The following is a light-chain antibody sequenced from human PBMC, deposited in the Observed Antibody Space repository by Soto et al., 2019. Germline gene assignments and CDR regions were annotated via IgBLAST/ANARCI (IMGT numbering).Light chain of an antibody. J-gene: IGLJ2*01. V-gene: IGLV1-40*01. Sequence: QSVLTQSPSVSGAPGHRVTISCTGSTSNIGAGYDVYWYQQLPGTAPKLLMYGNSNRPSGVPERFSGSKSGTSASLAITGLQAEDEADYYCQAYDSSPSGAVFGGGTQLTVL. CDR2: GNS. CDR3: QAYDSSPSGAV. CDR1: TSNIGAGYD.